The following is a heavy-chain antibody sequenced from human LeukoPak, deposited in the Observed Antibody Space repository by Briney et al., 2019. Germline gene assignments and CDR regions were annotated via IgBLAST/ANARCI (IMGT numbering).Heavy chain of an antibody. D-gene: IGHD1-1*01. J-gene: IGHJ5*02. CDR3: ARDGLQTRYNWNDEGRKNWFDP. CDR1: GFTFSSYY. CDR2: INPRDGST. Sequence: ASVKVSCKASGFTFSSYYIQWMRQAPGQGLVWMAIINPRDGSTKYAQKFQGRVTMTADTSTGTVYMELSSLRSEDTAVYYCARDGLQTRYNWNDEGRKNWFDPWGQGTLVTVSS. V-gene: IGHV1-46*01.